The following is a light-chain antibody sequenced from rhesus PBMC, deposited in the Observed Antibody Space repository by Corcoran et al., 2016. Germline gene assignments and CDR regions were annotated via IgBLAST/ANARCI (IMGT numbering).Light chain of an antibody. Sequence: DIQMTQSPSSLSASLEDTVTITCQASQGISKNLAWYQQNQRKAHKLRMYDASTLQSGVPSRFSGRGSGTEFTLTISSMQAEDIATSYCQQPNSYPWTFGQRTKVDIK. CDR1: QGISKN. CDR2: DAS. J-gene: IGKJ1*01. CDR3: QQPNSYPWT. V-gene: IGKV1-33*02.